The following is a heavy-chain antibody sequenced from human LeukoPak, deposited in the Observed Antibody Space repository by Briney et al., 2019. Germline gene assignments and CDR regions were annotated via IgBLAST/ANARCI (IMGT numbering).Heavy chain of an antibody. J-gene: IGHJ4*02. CDR1: GFTFSSYG. CDR3: AKADGRELLPSSVDPVDY. V-gene: IGHV3-30*02. CDR2: IRYDGSNK. D-gene: IGHD1-26*01. Sequence: GGSLRLSCAASGFTFSSYGMHWVRQAPGKGLEWVAFIRYDGSNKYYADSVKGRFTISRDNSKNTLYLQMNSLRAEDTAVYYCAKADGRELLPSSVDPVDYWGQGTLVTVSS.